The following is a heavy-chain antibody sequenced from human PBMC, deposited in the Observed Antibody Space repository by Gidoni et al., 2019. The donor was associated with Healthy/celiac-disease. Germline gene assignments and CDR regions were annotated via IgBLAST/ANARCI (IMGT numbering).Heavy chain of an antibody. V-gene: IGHV4-39*01. Sequence: QLQLQESGPGLVTPSETLSLTCTVSGGSISSSSYYWGWIRQPPGKGLEWIGSIFYSGSTYYNPSLKSRVTIYVDTSKNQFSLKLSSVTAADTAVYYCARHVIIFGVVKGWFDPWGQGTLVTVSS. CDR1: GGSISSSSYY. CDR2: IFYSGST. J-gene: IGHJ5*02. D-gene: IGHD3-3*01. CDR3: ARHVIIFGVVKGWFDP.